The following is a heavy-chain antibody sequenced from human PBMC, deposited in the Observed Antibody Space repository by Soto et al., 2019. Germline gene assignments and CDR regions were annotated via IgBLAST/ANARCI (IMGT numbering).Heavy chain of an antibody. CDR3: ARAQTLAAAAPYYYGMDV. J-gene: IGHJ6*02. V-gene: IGHV1-2*04. D-gene: IGHD6-13*01. CDR1: GYTFTGYY. CDR2: INPNSGGT. Sequence: QVQLVQSGAEVKKPGASVKVSCKASGYTFTGYYMHWVRQAPGQGLEWMGWINPNSGGTNYAQKFQGWVTMTRDTSISTAYMELSRLRSDDMAVYYCARAQTLAAAAPYYYGMDVWGQGTTVTVSS.